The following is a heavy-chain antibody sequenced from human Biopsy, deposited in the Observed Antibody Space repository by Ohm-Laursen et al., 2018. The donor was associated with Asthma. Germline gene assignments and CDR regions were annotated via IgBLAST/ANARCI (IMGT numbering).Heavy chain of an antibody. V-gene: IGHV3-7*01. CDR2: IKHDGTEK. CDR1: GFTFSDYW. CDR3: ARTFHFWSPYHAEHYQL. J-gene: IGHJ1*01. Sequence: LSLTCAASGFTFSDYWMSWVRQLPGKGLGWVANIKHDGTEKNHVDSLKGRFTISRDNAKNSLYLQMNSLRAEDTAVYYCARTFHFWSPYHAEHYQLWGQGTLVTVPS. D-gene: IGHD3-3*02.